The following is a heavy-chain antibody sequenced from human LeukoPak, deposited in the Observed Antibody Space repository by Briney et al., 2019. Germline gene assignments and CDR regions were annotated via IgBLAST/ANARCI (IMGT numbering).Heavy chain of an antibody. D-gene: IGHD1-26*01. Sequence: PGGSLRLSCAASGFTFSSSEMNWVRQTPGKGLEWVSYISSSGSAIYYADSVRGRFTISRDNAKHSLYLQMNSLRAEDTAVYYCARDLGASRGVFFDYWGQGAPVTVSS. CDR2: ISSSGSAI. CDR3: ARDLGASRGVFFDY. V-gene: IGHV3-48*03. CDR1: GFTFSSSE. J-gene: IGHJ4*02.